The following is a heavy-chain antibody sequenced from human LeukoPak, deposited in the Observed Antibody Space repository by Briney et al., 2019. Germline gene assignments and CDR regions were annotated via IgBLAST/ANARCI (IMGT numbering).Heavy chain of an antibody. CDR1: GGSITSRSFY. J-gene: IGHJ4*02. CDR3: ASEVQLYGY. D-gene: IGHD5-18*01. V-gene: IGHV4-39*01. Sequence: PSETLSLTCTVSGGSITSRSFYWGWIRHPPRKGLEWIGSIYSSGITYYNPSLGSRVTISVDTSKNQFSLKLRSVTAADTAVYYCASEVQLYGYWGQGILVTVSS. CDR2: IYSSGIT.